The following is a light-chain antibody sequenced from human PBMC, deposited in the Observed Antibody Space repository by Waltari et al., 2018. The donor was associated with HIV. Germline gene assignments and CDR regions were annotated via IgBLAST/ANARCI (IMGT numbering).Light chain of an antibody. CDR2: EVS. CDR3: CSYAGSSTLI. Sequence: QSALTQPASVSGSPGQSITISCTGTSSDVGSYNLVSWYQQNPDKAPKLMIDEVSKRLSGVSNRFSGSKSGNKASLTNSGLQAEDEAAYYCCSYAGSSTLIVGGGTKLTVL. V-gene: IGLV2-23*02. J-gene: IGLJ2*01. CDR1: SSDVGSYNL.